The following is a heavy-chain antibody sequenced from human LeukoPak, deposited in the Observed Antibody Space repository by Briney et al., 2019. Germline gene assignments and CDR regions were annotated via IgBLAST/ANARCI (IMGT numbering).Heavy chain of an antibody. J-gene: IGHJ6*03. Sequence: PSETLSLTCTVSGGSISSYYCTWIRQPAGKGLEWIGRIYTSGSTNYNPSLKSRVTMSVDTSKNQFSLKLSSVTAADTAVYYCARDSAAGNYYYYMDVWGKGTTVTVSS. CDR1: GGSISSYY. V-gene: IGHV4-4*07. D-gene: IGHD6-13*01. CDR3: ARDSAAGNYYYYMDV. CDR2: IYTSGST.